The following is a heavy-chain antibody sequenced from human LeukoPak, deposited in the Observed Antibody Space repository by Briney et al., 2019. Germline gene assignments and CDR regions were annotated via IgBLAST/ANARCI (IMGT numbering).Heavy chain of an antibody. CDR1: GFTFSSYA. CDR2: IIGSGGST. D-gene: IGHD3-22*01. Sequence: PGGSLRLSCAASGFTFSSYAMSWVRQAPGKGLEWVSAIIGSGGSTYYADSVKGRFTISRDNSKNTLYLQVNSLRAEDTAVYYCAKGVSGYYYNDAFDIWGQGTMVTVSS. CDR3: AKGVSGYYYNDAFDI. J-gene: IGHJ3*02. V-gene: IGHV3-23*01.